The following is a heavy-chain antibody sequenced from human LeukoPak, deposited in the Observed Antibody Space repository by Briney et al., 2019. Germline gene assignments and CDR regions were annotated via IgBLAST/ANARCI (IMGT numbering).Heavy chain of an antibody. CDR3: ARDHDWGVDN. CDR1: GYTFTGYY. V-gene: IGHV1-2*02. J-gene: IGHJ4*02. Sequence: ASVTVSCKASGYTFTGYYMHWVRQAPGQGLEWMGWINAKRGDTNYAQNFQDRVTITRDASISTVYMKLSRLTVDDTAVYYCARDHDWGVDNWGQGTLVTVSS. CDR2: INAKRGDT. D-gene: IGHD7-27*01.